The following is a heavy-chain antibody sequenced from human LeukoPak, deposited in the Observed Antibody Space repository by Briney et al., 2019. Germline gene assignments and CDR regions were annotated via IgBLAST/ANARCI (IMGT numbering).Heavy chain of an antibody. J-gene: IGHJ4*02. Sequence: SETLSLTCTVSGGSISSYYWSWIRQPPGKGLEWIGYIYYSGSTNYNPSLKSRVTISVDTSKNQFSLKLSSVTAADTAVYYCASSYYDSSGYLDPNFDYWGQGTLVTVSS. CDR2: IYYSGST. CDR1: GGSISSYY. V-gene: IGHV4-59*01. CDR3: ASSYYDSSGYLDPNFDY. D-gene: IGHD3-22*01.